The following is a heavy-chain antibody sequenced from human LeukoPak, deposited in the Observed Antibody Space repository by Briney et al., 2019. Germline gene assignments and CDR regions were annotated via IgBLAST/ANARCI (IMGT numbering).Heavy chain of an antibody. D-gene: IGHD5-18*01. Sequence: GGSLRLSCATYGFNFIDSRMTWVRQAPGKGLQWVANINRDGTEKHFLDSVEGRFTISRDNAKNSLYLQMNSLRAEDTAVYYCARERGDSYVFDYWGQGTLVIVPP. CDR1: GFNFIDSR. V-gene: IGHV3-7*01. J-gene: IGHJ4*02. CDR3: ARERGDSYVFDY. CDR2: INRDGTEK.